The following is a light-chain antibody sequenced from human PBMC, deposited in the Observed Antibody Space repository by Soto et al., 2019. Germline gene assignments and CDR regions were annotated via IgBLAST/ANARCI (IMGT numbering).Light chain of an antibody. V-gene: IGKV3-15*01. Sequence: ERVYIPVAAALFLFPGERATLSCRASQSVSSNLAWYQQKPGQAPRLLIYGASTRATGIPARFSGSGSGTEFTLTISSLQSEDFAVYYCQQYNNWWTFGQGTKVDIK. CDR1: QSVSSN. CDR2: GAS. CDR3: QQYNNWWT. J-gene: IGKJ1*01.